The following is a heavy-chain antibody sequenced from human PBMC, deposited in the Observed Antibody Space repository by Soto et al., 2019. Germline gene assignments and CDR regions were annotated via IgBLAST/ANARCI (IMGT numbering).Heavy chain of an antibody. CDR2: INPNSGGT. CDR1: GYTFTDYS. Sequence: HVQLVQSGAEVKKPGASVKVSCKASGYTFTDYSIHWVRQAPGQGLEWMGWINPNSGGTNYAQKFQGWVTMTRDTAVNTAYMELSNLKSDGAAGYYWARGHVLRFLEWLSYGLDVWGQGTTVTVSS. CDR3: ARGHVLRFLEWLSYGLDV. J-gene: IGHJ6*02. V-gene: IGHV1-2*04. D-gene: IGHD3-3*01.